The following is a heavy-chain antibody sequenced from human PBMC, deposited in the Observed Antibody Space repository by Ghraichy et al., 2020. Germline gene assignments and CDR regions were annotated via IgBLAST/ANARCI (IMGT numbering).Heavy chain of an antibody. J-gene: IGHJ5*02. Sequence: GESLNISCAASGFTFSSYAMSWVRQAPGKGLEWVSAISGSGGSTYYADSVKGRFTISRDNSKNTLYLQMNSLRAEDTAVYYWAKFVAVAGTAQYGRMDWFDPWGQGTLVTVSS. CDR3: AKFVAVAGTAQYGRMDWFDP. CDR2: ISGSGGST. CDR1: GFTFSSYA. D-gene: IGHD6-19*01. V-gene: IGHV3-23*01.